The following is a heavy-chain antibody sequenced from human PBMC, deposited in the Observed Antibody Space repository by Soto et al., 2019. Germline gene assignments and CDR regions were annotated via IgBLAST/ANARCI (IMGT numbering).Heavy chain of an antibody. J-gene: IGHJ4*02. D-gene: IGHD3-22*01. CDR3: ARGWGYDNTDYYYAY. V-gene: IGHV1-69*01. CDR2: IIPIFGTA. Sequence: QVQLVQSGAEVRKPGSSVKVSCKASGGTFSRHGISWVRQAPGQGLEWMGGIIPIFGTANHAQKSQGRVTITADESTSTAYMELSSLRSEDTAVYYCARGWGYDNTDYYYAYWGQGTLVIVSS. CDR1: GGTFSRHG.